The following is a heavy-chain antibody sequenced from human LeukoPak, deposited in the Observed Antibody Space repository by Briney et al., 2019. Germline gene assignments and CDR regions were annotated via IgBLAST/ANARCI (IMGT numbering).Heavy chain of an antibody. D-gene: IGHD3-9*01. Sequence: SETLSFTSSGSGCSISSYYWSWFRQPPGKGLEWIGYIYYSGSTNNNPPLKSRVTISVDTSKNQSSLKLSSVTAADTAVYYCARQATSNSDTPLDYWGQGTLVTVSS. CDR3: ARQATSNSDTPLDY. CDR2: IYYSGST. V-gene: IGHV4-59*01. J-gene: IGHJ4*02. CDR1: GCSISSYY.